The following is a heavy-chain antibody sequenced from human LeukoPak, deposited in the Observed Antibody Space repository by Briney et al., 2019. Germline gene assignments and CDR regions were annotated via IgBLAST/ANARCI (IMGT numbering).Heavy chain of an antibody. CDR2: IYYSAST. CDR3: ARLGPRYSNYDS. CDR1: VRSISSSSYY. V-gene: IGHV4-39*07. Sequence: SETLSLTFTVSVRSISSSSYYSGSIRQPPGKGLEWIGSIYYSASTYSNPSLQSRVTISVDTSKKHFSLKLSSVTDADRAVYYCARLGPRYSNYDSWGQGTLVIVSS. D-gene: IGHD2-15*01. J-gene: IGHJ4*02.